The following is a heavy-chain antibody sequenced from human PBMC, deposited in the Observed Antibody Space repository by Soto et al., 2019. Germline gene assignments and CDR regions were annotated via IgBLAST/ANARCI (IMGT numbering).Heavy chain of an antibody. D-gene: IGHD6-13*01. V-gene: IGHV1-3*01. CDR1: GYTFTSYA. J-gene: IGHJ4*02. CDR2: INAGNGNT. Sequence: ASVKVSCKASGYTFTSYAMHWVRQAPGQRLEWMGWINAGNGNTKYSQKFQGRVTITRDTSASTAYMELSSLSSEDTAVYYCARAEGGYSSSWYETFDYWGQGTLVTVSS. CDR3: ARAEGGYSSSWYETFDY.